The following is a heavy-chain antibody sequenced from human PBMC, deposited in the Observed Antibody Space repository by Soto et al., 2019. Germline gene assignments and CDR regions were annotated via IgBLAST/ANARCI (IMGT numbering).Heavy chain of an antibody. Sequence: EVQLLESGGGLVQPGGSLRVSCAASGFTFSNYAMSWVRQAPGKGPEWVSGISGSGDNKYYAESVEGRFTISRDNSKNMFFLQMHSLRAEDTAVYYCAKDHCSDNTCRRVITNWFDPWGQGTLVIVSS. V-gene: IGHV3-23*01. CDR3: AKDHCSDNTCRRVITNWFDP. D-gene: IGHD3-16*02. CDR1: GFTFSNYA. CDR2: ISGSGDNK. J-gene: IGHJ5*02.